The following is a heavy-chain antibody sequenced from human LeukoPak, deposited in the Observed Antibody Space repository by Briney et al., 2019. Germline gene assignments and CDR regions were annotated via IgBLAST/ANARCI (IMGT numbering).Heavy chain of an antibody. J-gene: IGHJ2*01. Sequence: PGGSLRLSCAASGFTFDDYAMHWVRQAPGKGLEWVSGISWNSGSIGCADSVKGRFTISRDNAKNSLYLQMNSLGAEDTALYYCAKDRLLGIAAAGPYWYFDLWGRGTLVTVSS. D-gene: IGHD6-13*01. V-gene: IGHV3-9*01. CDR3: AKDRLLGIAAAGPYWYFDL. CDR2: ISWNSGSI. CDR1: GFTFDDYA.